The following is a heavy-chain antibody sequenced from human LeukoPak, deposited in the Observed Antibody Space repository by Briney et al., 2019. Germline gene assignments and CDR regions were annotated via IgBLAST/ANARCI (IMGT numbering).Heavy chain of an antibody. D-gene: IGHD2-15*01. CDR3: ARLRDCGGGSCYYYFDY. CDR2: IYYSGST. Sequence: SETLSLTCTVSGGSISISTYYWGWIRRPPGKGLEWIGSIYYSGSTYYNPSLKSRVTISVDTSKNQFSLKLSSVTAADTAVYYCARLRDCGGGSCYYYFDYWGQGTLVTVSS. V-gene: IGHV4-39*01. J-gene: IGHJ4*02. CDR1: GGSISISTYY.